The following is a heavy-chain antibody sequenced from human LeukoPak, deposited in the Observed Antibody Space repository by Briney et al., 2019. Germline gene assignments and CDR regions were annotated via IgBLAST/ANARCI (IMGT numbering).Heavy chain of an antibody. Sequence: GGSLRLSCAASGFTFSSYWMSWVRQAPGKGLEWVANIKQDGSEKYYVDSVKGRFTISRDNAKNSLYLQMNSLRAEDTAVYYCARDRAARGQYGMDVWGKGTTVTVSS. CDR1: GFTFSSYW. J-gene: IGHJ6*04. V-gene: IGHV3-7*03. CDR3: ARDRAARGQYGMDV. D-gene: IGHD3-10*01. CDR2: IKQDGSEK.